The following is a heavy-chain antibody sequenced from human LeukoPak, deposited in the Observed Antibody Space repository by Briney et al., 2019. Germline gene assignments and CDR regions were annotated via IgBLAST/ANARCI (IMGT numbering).Heavy chain of an antibody. CDR3: ATAYGTLALDV. D-gene: IGHD1-1*01. Sequence: ASVKVSCKVSGYTFTDYYMHWVQPAPGKGLEWMGLVDPEDGETIYSEKFQGRVTLTADTSTDTAYMELSSLRSEDTAVYYCATAYGTLALDVWGKGTTVTVSS. CDR2: VDPEDGET. J-gene: IGHJ6*04. CDR1: GYTFTDYY. V-gene: IGHV1-69-2*01.